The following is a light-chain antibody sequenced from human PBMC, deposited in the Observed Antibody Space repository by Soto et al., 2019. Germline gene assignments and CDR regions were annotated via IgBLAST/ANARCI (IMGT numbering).Light chain of an antibody. V-gene: IGLV2-8*01. CDR1: SSDVGGYDY. CDR2: EVN. CDR3: TSYAGGTNV. Sequence: QSALTQPPSASGSPGQSVTISCTGTSSDVGGYDYVSWYQQYPGKVPKLMIYEVNKRPSGVPDRFSGSKSGNTASLTVSGLQAEDEADYHCTSYAGGTNVFGTGTKLTVL. J-gene: IGLJ1*01.